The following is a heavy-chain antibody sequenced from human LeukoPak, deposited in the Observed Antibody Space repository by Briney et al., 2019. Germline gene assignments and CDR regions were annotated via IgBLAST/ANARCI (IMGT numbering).Heavy chain of an antibody. V-gene: IGHV4-59*01. CDR2: IYYSGST. CDR1: GGSISSYY. CDR3: ARASAARHSDY. J-gene: IGHJ4*02. D-gene: IGHD6-6*01. Sequence: PSETLSLTCTVSGGSISSYYWSWIRQPPGKGLEWIGYIYYSGSTNYNPSLKSRVTISVDTSKNQFSLKPSSVTAADTAVYYCARASAARHSDYWGQGTLVTVSS.